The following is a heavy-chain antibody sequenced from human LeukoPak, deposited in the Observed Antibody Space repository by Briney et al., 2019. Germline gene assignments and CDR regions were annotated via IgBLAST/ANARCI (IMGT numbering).Heavy chain of an antibody. J-gene: IGHJ4*02. CDR1: GGSISSYY. CDR3: ARKKRVDPFDY. Sequence: SETLSLTCTVSGGSISSYYWSWIRQPPGEGLEWIGSIYYSGSTYYNPSLKSRVTISVDTSKNQFSLKLSSVTAADTAVYYCARKKRVDPFDYWGQGTLVTASS. V-gene: IGHV4-59*05. CDR2: IYYSGST. D-gene: IGHD3-3*01.